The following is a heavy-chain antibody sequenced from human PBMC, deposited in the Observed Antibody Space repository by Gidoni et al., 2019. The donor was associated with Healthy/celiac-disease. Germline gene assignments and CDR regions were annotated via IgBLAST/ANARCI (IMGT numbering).Heavy chain of an antibody. D-gene: IGHD3-16*01. J-gene: IGHJ6*02. V-gene: IGHV1-69*01. Sequence: YAQKFQGRVTITADESTSTAYMELSSLRSEDTAVYYCARAGRFAPYYYYGMDVWGQGTTVTVSS. CDR3: ARAGRFAPYYYYGMDV.